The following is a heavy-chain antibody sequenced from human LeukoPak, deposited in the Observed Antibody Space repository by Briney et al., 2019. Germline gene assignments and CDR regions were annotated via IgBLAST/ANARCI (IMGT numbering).Heavy chain of an antibody. J-gene: IGHJ4*02. CDR2: ISSSSSTI. D-gene: IGHD5-18*01. CDR1: GFTFSSYS. V-gene: IGHV3-48*04. CDR3: ARDIPQRYSYGWVDY. Sequence: PGGSLRLSCTASGFTFSSYSMNWVRQAPGKGLEWVSYISSSSSTIYYADSVKGRFTISRDNAKNSLYLQMNSLRAEDTAVYYCARDIPQRYSYGWVDYWGQGTLVTVSS.